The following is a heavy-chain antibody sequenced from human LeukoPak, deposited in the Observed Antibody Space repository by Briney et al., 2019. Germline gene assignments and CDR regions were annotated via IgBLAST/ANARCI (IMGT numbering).Heavy chain of an antibody. V-gene: IGHV3-48*01. D-gene: IGHD6-19*01. CDR2: ITLSSSTI. Sequence: GGSLRLSCAASGFTFDSYSMNWVRQAPGKGLEWVSYITLSSSTIYYADSVKGRFTISRDNSKDTLYLQMNSLRAEDTAVYYCARVLAGVVDYWGQGTLVTVSS. J-gene: IGHJ4*02. CDR1: GFTFDSYS. CDR3: ARVLAGVVDY.